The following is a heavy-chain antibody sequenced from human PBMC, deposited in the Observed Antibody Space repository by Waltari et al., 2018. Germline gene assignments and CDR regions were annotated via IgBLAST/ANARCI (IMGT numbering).Heavy chain of an antibody. V-gene: IGHV4-34*01. J-gene: IGHJ6*03. D-gene: IGHD3-10*02. Sequence: QVQLQQWGAGQLKPSETLSLTCAVSGWSVSGYYWSWIRQLPGKGLAWTGEINPRGSTHYHPSLEIGVTISVDTSKNQFPLKLSSGTAAYTALFFCARAGSRRTCSGTARNDYYYYYMDVWGKGTTVTVSS. CDR2: INPRGST. CDR3: ARAGSRRTCSGTARNDYYYYYMDV. CDR1: GWSVSGYY.